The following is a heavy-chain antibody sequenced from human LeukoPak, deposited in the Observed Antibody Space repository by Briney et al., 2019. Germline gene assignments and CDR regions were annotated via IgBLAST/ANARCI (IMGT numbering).Heavy chain of an antibody. CDR1: GGSISSGSYY. Sequence: PSETLSLTCTVSGGSISSGSYYWSWIRQPPGKGLEWIGEINHSGSTNYNPSLKSRVTISVDTSKNQFSLKLSSVTAADTAVYYCARDKLGDTAMEGYFDYWGQGTLVTVSS. V-gene: IGHV4-39*07. D-gene: IGHD5-18*01. CDR3: ARDKLGDTAMEGYFDY. J-gene: IGHJ4*02. CDR2: INHSGST.